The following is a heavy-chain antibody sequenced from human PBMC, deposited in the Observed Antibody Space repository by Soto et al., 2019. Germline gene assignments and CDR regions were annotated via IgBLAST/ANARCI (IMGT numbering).Heavy chain of an antibody. CDR3: ARGQDGFVATH. Sequence: QVQLQQWGEGLLKPSETLSLNCAVTGGSLSGYSWSWIRQPPGKGLEWIGEVKDGGHTNSSPSLRCRVTISSYTSNNQFSLRLNSVTAANTGVYYCARGQDGFVATHCAQGRMVIVSS. J-gene: IGHJ4*02. V-gene: IGHV4-34*01. CDR2: VKDGGHT. D-gene: IGHD5-12*01. CDR1: GGSLSGYS.